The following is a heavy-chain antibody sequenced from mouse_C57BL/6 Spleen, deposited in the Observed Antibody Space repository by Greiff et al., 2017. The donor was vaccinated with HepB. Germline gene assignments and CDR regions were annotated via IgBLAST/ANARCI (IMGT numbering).Heavy chain of an antibody. V-gene: IGHV5-17*01. D-gene: IGHD2-4*01. CDR2: ISSGSSTI. J-gene: IGHJ3*01. Sequence: EVQLQQSGGGLVKPGGSLKLSCAASGFTFSDYGMHWVRQAPEKGLEWVAYISSGSSTIYYADTVKGRFTISRDNAKNTLFLQMTSLRSEDTAMYYCARPYYDSAWFAYWGQGTLVTVSA. CDR3: ARPYYDSAWFAY. CDR1: GFTFSDYG.